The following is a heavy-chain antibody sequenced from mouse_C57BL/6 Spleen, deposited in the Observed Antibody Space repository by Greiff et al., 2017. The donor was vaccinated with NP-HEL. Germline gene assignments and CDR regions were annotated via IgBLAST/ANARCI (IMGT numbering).Heavy chain of an antibody. CDR1: GFTFSSYT. V-gene: IGHV5-9*01. Sequence: EVQLVESGGGLVKPGGSLKLSCAASGFTFSSYTMSWVRQTPEKRLEWVATISGGGGNTYYPDSVKGRFTISRDNAKNTLYLQMSSLRSEDTALYYCARPDDYDGVDYWGQGTTLTVSS. CDR2: ISGGGGNT. D-gene: IGHD2-4*01. J-gene: IGHJ2*01. CDR3: ARPDDYDGVDY.